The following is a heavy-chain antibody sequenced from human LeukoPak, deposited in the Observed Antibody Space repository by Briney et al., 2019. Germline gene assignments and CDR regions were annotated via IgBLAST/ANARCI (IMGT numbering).Heavy chain of an antibody. J-gene: IGHJ4*02. CDR2: ISGSGGST. V-gene: IGHV3-23*01. CDR1: GFTFSSYA. Sequence: GGSLRLSCAASGFTFSSYAMSWVRQAPGEGLEWVSAISGSGGSTYYADSVKGRFTISKDNSKNTLYLQMNSLRAEDTAVYYCAKDREYYDSSGYLPLCDYWGQGTLVTVSS. CDR3: AKDREYYDSSGYLPLCDY. D-gene: IGHD3-22*01.